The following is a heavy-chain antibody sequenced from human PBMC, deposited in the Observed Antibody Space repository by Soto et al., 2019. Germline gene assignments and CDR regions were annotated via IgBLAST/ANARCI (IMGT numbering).Heavy chain of an antibody. CDR1: GGTFSSYA. J-gene: IGHJ6*02. Sequence: SVKVTCKASGGTFSSYAISWVRQAPGQGLEWMGGIIPIFGTANYAQKFQGRVTITADESTSTAYMELSSLRSEDTAVYYCARGRRDYYYGMDVWGQGTTVTVSS. CDR3: ARGRRDYYYGMDV. V-gene: IGHV1-69*13. CDR2: IIPIFGTA.